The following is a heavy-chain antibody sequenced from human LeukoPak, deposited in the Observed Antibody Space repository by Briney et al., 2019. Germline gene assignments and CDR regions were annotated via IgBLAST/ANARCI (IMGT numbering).Heavy chain of an antibody. CDR2: ISGSGGST. J-gene: IGHJ3*02. D-gene: IGHD2-15*01. CDR1: GFTFSSYA. CDR3: AKDTTRYCSGGSCYVGAFDI. Sequence: GGSLRLSCAASGFTFSSYAMSWVRQAPGKGLEWVSAISGSGGSTYYADSVKGRFTISRDNSKNTLYLQMNSLRAEDTAVYYCAKDTTRYCSGGSCYVGAFDIWGQGTMVTVSS. V-gene: IGHV3-23*01.